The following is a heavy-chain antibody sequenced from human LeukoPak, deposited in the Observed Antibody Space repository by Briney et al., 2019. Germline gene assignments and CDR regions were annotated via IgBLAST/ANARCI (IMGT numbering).Heavy chain of an antibody. CDR1: GFTFNSYG. CDR2: ISGSGGST. V-gene: IGHV3-23*01. CDR3: AKDAAGYSSSWYGFNWFDP. D-gene: IGHD6-13*01. Sequence: GGSLRLSCAASGFTFNSYGMSWVRQAPGKGLEWVSAISGSGGSTYYADSVKGRFTISRDNSKNTLYPQMNSLRAEDTAVYYCAKDAAGYSSSWYGFNWFDPWGQGTLVTVSS. J-gene: IGHJ5*02.